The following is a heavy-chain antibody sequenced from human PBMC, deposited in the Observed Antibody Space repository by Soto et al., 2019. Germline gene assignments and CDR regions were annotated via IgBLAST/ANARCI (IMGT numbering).Heavy chain of an antibody. J-gene: IGHJ3*02. D-gene: IGHD1-1*01. V-gene: IGHV3-30-3*01. CDR2: ISYDGSNK. CDR3: ARWKEAFDI. Sequence: GGSLRLSCAASGFTFSSYAMHWVRQAPGKGLEWVAVISYDGSNKCYADSVKGRFTISRDNSKNTLYLQMNSLRAEDTAVYYCARWKEAFDIWGQGTMVTVSS. CDR1: GFTFSSYA.